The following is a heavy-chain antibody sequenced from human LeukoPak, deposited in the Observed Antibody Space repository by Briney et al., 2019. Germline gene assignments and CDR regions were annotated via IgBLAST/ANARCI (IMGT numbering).Heavy chain of an antibody. CDR2: IIVTGST. J-gene: IGHJ4*02. CDR3: ARGLASGYPPVPFDY. V-gene: IGHV4-34*12. Sequence: WETLSLTCTVYGESFSGYYWSWIRQPPGKGLEWLGEIIVTGSTNYNSSLKSRVTISVDTSKNECSLNLTSVTAADTAIYYCARGLASGYPPVPFDYWGQGTLVTVSS. CDR1: GESFSGYY. D-gene: IGHD3-3*01.